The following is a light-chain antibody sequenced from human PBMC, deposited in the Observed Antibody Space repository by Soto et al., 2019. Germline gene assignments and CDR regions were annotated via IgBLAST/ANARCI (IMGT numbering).Light chain of an antibody. J-gene: IGKJ1*01. CDR2: SAS. V-gene: IGKV1-27*01. Sequence: DIQMTQSPSSLSASVGARVTITCRPSRGIGNALAWYQQKPGTVPKLLIHSASTLQSGVPSRFSGSGSGTEFTLTISSLQPEDFASYYCLQDYGDSWTFGQGTKVDIK. CDR1: RGIGNA. CDR3: LQDYGDSWT.